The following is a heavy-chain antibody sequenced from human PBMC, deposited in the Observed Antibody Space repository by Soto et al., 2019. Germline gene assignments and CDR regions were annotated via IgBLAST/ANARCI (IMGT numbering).Heavy chain of an antibody. CDR3: ARDRGGYCSGRSCKHSSRYFDL. D-gene: IGHD2-15*01. Sequence: QVQLVQSGAEVKKPGSSVKVSCKASGGTFSSYAISWVRQAPGQGLEWMGGIIPIFGTANYAQKFQGRVTITEDEATITAYMELSSLRSEDTAVYYCARDRGGYCSGRSCKHSSRYFDLWGRGTLVTVSS. CDR1: GGTFSSYA. CDR2: IIPIFGTA. J-gene: IGHJ2*01. V-gene: IGHV1-69*01.